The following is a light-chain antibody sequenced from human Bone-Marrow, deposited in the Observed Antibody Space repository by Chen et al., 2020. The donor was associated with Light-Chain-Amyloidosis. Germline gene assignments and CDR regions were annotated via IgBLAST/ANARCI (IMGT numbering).Light chain of an antibody. J-gene: IGLJ2*01. Sequence: SYELTQPPPVSVSPGQMARITCFGDDLPTKYAYWYQQKPGQAPVLVVHRDTERPSGISERFSGSSSGTTATLTISGVQAEDEADYHCQSADSSGTYEVIFGGGTKLTVL. CDR1: DLPTKY. V-gene: IGLV3-25*03. CDR2: RDT. CDR3: QSADSSGTYEVI.